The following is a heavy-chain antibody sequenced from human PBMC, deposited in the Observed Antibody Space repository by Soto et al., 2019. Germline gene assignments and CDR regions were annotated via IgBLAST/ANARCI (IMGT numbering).Heavy chain of an antibody. CDR3: AIDLPRNSMFRDTPRGGRDV. V-gene: IGHV1-18*01. CDR2: ISAYNDNT. Sequence: QVQLVQSGAEVKKPGASVKVSCKTSGYTFTTYPITWVRQAPGQGLEWMGWISAYNDNTHYAQNLQGRVTMTTDTAKSTAYMEMRSRRSDDTAVSYCAIDLPRNSMFRDTPRGGRDVGGQGTTVTVSS. D-gene: IGHD3-10*01. CDR1: GYTFTTYP. J-gene: IGHJ6*02.